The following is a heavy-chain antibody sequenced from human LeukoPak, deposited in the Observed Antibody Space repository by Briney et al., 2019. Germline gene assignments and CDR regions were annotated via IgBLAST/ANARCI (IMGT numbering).Heavy chain of an antibody. Sequence: SESLSLTCTVSGGSITGYHWSGIRQPPGKGLEWIGYIYSNEATQYKPSLKSRVIISADTSKNQFSLKLTSVSAADTAIYYCARRNDFDIWGQGTMVTVSS. V-gene: IGHV4-4*08. CDR3: ARRNDFDI. J-gene: IGHJ3*02. CDR1: GGSITGYH. CDR2: IYSNEAT.